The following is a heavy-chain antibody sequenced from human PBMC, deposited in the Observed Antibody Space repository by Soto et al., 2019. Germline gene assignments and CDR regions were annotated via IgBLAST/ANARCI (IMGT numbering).Heavy chain of an antibody. V-gene: IGHV1-69*04. CDR1: GDTFSNHT. J-gene: IGHJ6*03. CDR3: ARVAEMGTVTEGYYYYMDV. Sequence: QVQLVQSGAEVKKPGSSVKVSYKASGDTFSNHTISWVRQAPGQGLEWMGRIIPILGVANYAQKFQGRVTITADKSTTTDYMELSSLRSADTAVYYCARVAEMGTVTEGYYYYMDVWGKGTTVTVSS. CDR2: IIPILGVA. D-gene: IGHD4-17*01.